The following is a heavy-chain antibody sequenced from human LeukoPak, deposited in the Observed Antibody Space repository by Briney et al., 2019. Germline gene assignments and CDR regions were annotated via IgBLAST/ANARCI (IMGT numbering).Heavy chain of an antibody. CDR2: MYLSGTT. CDR1: GGSISSYY. V-gene: IGHV4-59*04. D-gene: IGHD3-22*01. CDR3: AGLVGRYSSGLYYYYFDY. Sequence: PSETLSLTCTVSGGSISSYYWSWIRQPPGKGLEWIGEMYLSGTTYSNPSVKSRVTISIDKSKNQFFLNLSSVTAADTAVYYCAGLVGRYSSGLYYYYFDYWGQGTLVTVSS. J-gene: IGHJ4*02.